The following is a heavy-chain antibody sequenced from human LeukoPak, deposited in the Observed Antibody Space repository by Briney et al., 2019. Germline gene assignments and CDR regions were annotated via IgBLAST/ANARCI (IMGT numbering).Heavy chain of an antibody. CDR2: ISYDGSNK. J-gene: IGHJ3*02. CDR3: AKAPTYYYDSSDAFDI. V-gene: IGHV3-30*18. CDR1: GFTFSSYG. Sequence: GGSLRLSCAASGFTFSSYGMHWVRQAPGKGLEWVAVISYDGSNKYYADSVKGRLTISRDNSKNTLYLQMNSLRAEDTAVYYCAKAPTYYYDSSDAFDIWGQGTMVTVSS. D-gene: IGHD3-22*01.